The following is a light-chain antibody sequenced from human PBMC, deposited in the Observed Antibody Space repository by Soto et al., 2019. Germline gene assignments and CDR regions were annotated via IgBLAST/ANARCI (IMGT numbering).Light chain of an antibody. V-gene: IGKV3-15*01. CDR2: GAS. CDR3: HQYYTWPRT. CDR1: QSVSSSY. J-gene: IGKJ1*01. Sequence: EVVLKQSPGTLSLSQGERATLSCRASQSVSSSYLAWYQQKPGQAPRLLIYGASTRATGIPARFSGSGSGTEFTLTISSLQSEDIAVYYCHQYYTWPRTFGQGTKVDIK.